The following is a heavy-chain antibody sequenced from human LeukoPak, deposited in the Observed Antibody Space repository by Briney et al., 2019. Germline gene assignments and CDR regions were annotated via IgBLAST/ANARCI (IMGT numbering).Heavy chain of an antibody. CDR2: IYHSGST. CDR1: GFTFSSYV. V-gene: IGHV4-4*02. Sequence: GSLRLSCAASGFTFSSYVMHWVRQAPGKGLEWIGEIYHSGSTNYNPSLKSRVTISVDTSKSQFSLKLSSVTAADTAVYYCARTGGSFYFYYYMDVWGKGTTVTVSS. CDR3: ARTGGSFYFYYYMDV. J-gene: IGHJ6*03. D-gene: IGHD1-26*01.